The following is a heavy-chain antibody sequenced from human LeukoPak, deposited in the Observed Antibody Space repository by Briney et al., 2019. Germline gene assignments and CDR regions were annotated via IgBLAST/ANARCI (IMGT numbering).Heavy chain of an antibody. Sequence: GGSLRLSCAASGFTVSSNYMSWVRQAPGKGLEWGSVIYSGGSTYYADSVKGRFTISRDSSKDTLYLQMNSLRAEDTAVYYCARAGVLWFGEFDYWGQGTLVTVSS. CDR1: GFTVSSNY. J-gene: IGHJ4*02. CDR2: IYSGGST. V-gene: IGHV3-66*01. D-gene: IGHD3-10*01. CDR3: ARAGVLWFGEFDY.